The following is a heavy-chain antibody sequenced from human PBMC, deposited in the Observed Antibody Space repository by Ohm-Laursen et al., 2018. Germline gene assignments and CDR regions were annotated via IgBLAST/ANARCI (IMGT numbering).Heavy chain of an antibody. CDR1: GSTFTGYH. Sequence: GASVKVSCKASGSTFTGYHMHWVRQAPGQGLEWMGWINPDSGGTNYAQKFQGRVTMTRDTSTSTVYMELSSLRSEDTAVYYCARSIVGATGDRPPFDPWGQGTLVIVSS. D-gene: IGHD1-26*01. CDR3: ARSIVGATGDRPPFDP. V-gene: IGHV1-2*02. CDR2: INPDSGGT. J-gene: IGHJ5*02.